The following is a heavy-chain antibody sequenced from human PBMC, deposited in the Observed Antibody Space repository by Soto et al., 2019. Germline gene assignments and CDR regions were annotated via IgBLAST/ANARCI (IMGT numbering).Heavy chain of an antibody. V-gene: IGHV4-31*03. CDR1: GGSISSGGYY. CDR2: IYYSGST. D-gene: IGHD6-13*01. Sequence: SETLSLTCTVSGGSISSGGYYWSWIRQHPGKGLEWIGYIYYSGSTYYNPSLKSRVTISVDTSKNQFSLKLSSVTAADTAVYYCARDAGSSWYPPYYGMDVWGQGTTVTVSS. J-gene: IGHJ6*02. CDR3: ARDAGSSWYPPYYGMDV.